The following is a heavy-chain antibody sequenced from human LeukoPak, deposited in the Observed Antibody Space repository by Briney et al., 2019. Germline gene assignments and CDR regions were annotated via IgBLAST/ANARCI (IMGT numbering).Heavy chain of an antibody. V-gene: IGHV4-59*08. J-gene: IGHJ4*02. D-gene: IGHD3-10*01. Sequence: KPSETLSLTCTVSGGSISSYYWSWIRQPPGKGLEWIGYIYYSGSTNYNPSLKSRVTISVDTSKNQFSLKLSSVTAADTAVYYCARHRGRVRGVIIGPFDYWGQGTLVTVSS. CDR2: IYYSGST. CDR3: ARHRGRVRGVIIGPFDY. CDR1: GGSISSYY.